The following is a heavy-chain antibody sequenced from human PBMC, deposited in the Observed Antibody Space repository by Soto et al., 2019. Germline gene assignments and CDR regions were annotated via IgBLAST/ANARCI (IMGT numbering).Heavy chain of an antibody. V-gene: IGHV3-74*01. CDR1: GFSFSSHW. D-gene: IGHD3-22*01. CDR2: INTDGSTT. J-gene: IGHJ4*02. Sequence: GGSLRLSCTASGFSFSSHWMHWVRQAPGKGLIWVSRINTDGSTTNYADSVKGRFTISRDNAKNTLYLQMNSLRADDTAVYYCVRFGTYYDTSGYLYWAQGALVTVYS. CDR3: VRFGTYYDTSGYLY.